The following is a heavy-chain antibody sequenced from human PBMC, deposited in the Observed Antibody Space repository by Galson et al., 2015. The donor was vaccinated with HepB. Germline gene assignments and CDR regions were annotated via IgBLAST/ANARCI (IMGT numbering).Heavy chain of an antibody. V-gene: IGHV5-10-1*01. CDR1: GYSFTSYW. D-gene: IGHD3-10*01. Sequence: QSGAEVKKPGESLRISCKGSGYSFTSYWISWVRQMPGKGLEWMGRIDPSDSYTNYSPSFQGHVTISADKSISTAYLQWSSLKASDTAMYYCARHQYGYSSGSDAFDIWGQGTMVTVSS. CDR2: IDPSDSYT. CDR3: ARHQYGYSSGSDAFDI. J-gene: IGHJ3*02.